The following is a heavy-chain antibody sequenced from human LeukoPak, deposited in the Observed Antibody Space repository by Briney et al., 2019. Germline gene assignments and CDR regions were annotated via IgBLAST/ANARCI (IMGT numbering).Heavy chain of an antibody. J-gene: IGHJ4*02. CDR2: ISSDGTYT. Sequence: GGSLRLSCAASGFTFSSHLMHWVRQAPGKGLVWVSRISSDGTYTNYADSVRGRFTISRDNAKNTLYLQMNSLRAEDTAVYYCARGSSVAADLGDYWGQGILVTVSS. CDR3: ARGSSVAADLGDY. D-gene: IGHD6-19*01. V-gene: IGHV3-74*01. CDR1: GFTFSSHL.